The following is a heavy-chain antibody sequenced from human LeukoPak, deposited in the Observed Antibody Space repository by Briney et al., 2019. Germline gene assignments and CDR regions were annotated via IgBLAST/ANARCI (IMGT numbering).Heavy chain of an antibody. J-gene: IGHJ5*02. CDR2: IYTSGST. CDR3: ARDQGYCSSTSCPTHNWFDP. V-gene: IGHV4-4*07. CDR1: GGSISSYY. Sequence: SETLSLTCTVSGGSISSYYWSWIRQPAGKGLEWIGRIYTSGSTNYNPSLKSRVTMSVDTSKNQFSLKLSSVTAADTAVYYCARDQGYCSSTSCPTHNWFDPWDQGTLVTVSS. D-gene: IGHD2-2*01.